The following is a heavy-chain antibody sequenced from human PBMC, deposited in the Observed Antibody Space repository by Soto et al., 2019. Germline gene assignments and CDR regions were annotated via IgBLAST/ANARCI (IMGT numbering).Heavy chain of an antibody. D-gene: IGHD3-22*01. CDR2: IKQDGSEK. CDR3: ARVSITMISLSFDY. V-gene: IGHV3-7*03. CDR1: GFTFSSYW. J-gene: IGHJ4*02. Sequence: VQLVESGGGVVQPGRSLRLSCAASGFTFSSYWMSWVRQAPGKGLEWVANIKQDGSEKYYVDSVKGRFTISRDNAKNSLYLQMNSLRAEDTAVYYCARVSITMISLSFDYWGQGTLVTVSS.